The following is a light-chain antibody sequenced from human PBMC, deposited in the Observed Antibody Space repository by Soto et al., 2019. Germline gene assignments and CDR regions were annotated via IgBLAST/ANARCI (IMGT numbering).Light chain of an antibody. CDR3: QQYNSRTTGR. CDR1: QRVSES. CDR2: GAS. Sequence: ELDLARSCATLSHSPGPRATVSWGASQRVSESLAWYQQKPRQAPRILIYGASTSATGIPARFSGSGSGTEYTLTTSSLQSEDFAVYYCQQYNSRTTGRFGQGTKVDIK. J-gene: IGKJ1*01. V-gene: IGKV3-15*01.